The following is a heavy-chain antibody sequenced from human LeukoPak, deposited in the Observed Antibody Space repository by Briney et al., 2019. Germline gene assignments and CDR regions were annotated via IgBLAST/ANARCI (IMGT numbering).Heavy chain of an antibody. CDR2: IYYSGST. Sequence: SETLTLTCTVSGGSISSGSYYWGWIRQPPGKGLEWIGSIYYSGSTYYHPSLKSRVTISVDTSKNQFSLKLSSVTAADTAVYYCAREWPPDGNYAPDWFDPWGQGTLVTVSS. CDR1: GGSISSGSYY. J-gene: IGHJ5*02. CDR3: AREWPPDGNYAPDWFDP. D-gene: IGHD4-17*01. V-gene: IGHV4-39*07.